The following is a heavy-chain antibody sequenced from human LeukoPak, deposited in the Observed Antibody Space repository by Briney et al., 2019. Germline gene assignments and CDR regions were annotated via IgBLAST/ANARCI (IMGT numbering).Heavy chain of an antibody. Sequence: GGSLRLSCAASGFTFRSYWMTWVRQSPGKGLEWVANIKQDGSETYHVDSVEGRFTISRDGAKDSLYLEMNSLRAEDTAVYYCARGGQAGTGDLWGQGTLVPVSS. V-gene: IGHV3-7*01. J-gene: IGHJ5*02. CDR2: IKQDGSET. D-gene: IGHD3-10*01. CDR1: GFTFRSYW. CDR3: ARGGQAGTGDL.